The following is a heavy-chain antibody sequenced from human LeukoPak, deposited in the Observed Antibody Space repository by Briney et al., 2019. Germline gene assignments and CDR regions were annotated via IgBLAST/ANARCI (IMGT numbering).Heavy chain of an antibody. CDR3: ARSEDFGITGTTWIY. CDR2: INHSGST. CDR1: GGSFSGYY. Sequence: PSETLSLTCAVYGGSFSGYYWSWIRQPPGKGLEWIGEINHSGSTNYNPSLKSRVTISVDTSKNQFSLKLSSVTAADTAVYYCARSEDFGITGTTWIYWGQGTLVTVSS. V-gene: IGHV4-34*01. J-gene: IGHJ4*02. D-gene: IGHD1-7*01.